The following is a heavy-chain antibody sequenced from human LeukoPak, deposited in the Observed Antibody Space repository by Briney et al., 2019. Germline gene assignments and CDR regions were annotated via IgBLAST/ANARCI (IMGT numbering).Heavy chain of an antibody. CDR1: GYTLTELS. V-gene: IGHV1-24*01. D-gene: IGHD4/OR15-4a*01. Sequence: ASVKVSCKVSGYTLTELSMHWVRQAPGKGLEWMGGFDPENGETIYAQKFQGRVTMTEDTSTDTAYMELSSLRSEDTALYYCATVGSLTYDAFDIWGQGTMVTVSS. CDR2: FDPENGET. J-gene: IGHJ3*02. CDR3: ATVGSLTYDAFDI.